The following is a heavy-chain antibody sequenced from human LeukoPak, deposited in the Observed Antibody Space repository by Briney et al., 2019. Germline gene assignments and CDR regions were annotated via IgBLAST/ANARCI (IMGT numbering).Heavy chain of an antibody. CDR3: ARGGRGYCSSTSCYGRAFDI. D-gene: IGHD2-2*01. Sequence: GGSLRLSCAASGFTFSSYSMNWVRQAPGKGLEWVSYISSSSSTIYYADSVKGRFTISRDNAKNSLYLQMNSLRDEDTAVYYCARGGRGYCSSTSCYGRAFDIWGQGTMVTVSS. CDR1: GFTFSSYS. V-gene: IGHV3-48*02. CDR2: ISSSSSTI. J-gene: IGHJ3*02.